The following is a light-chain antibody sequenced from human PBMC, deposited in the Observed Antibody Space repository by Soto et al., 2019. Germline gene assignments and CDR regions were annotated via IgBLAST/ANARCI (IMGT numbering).Light chain of an antibody. CDR3: QHYSSYPLS. CDR1: QTISSW. J-gene: IGKJ4*01. Sequence: DIQMTQSPSTLSASVGDRVTITYRASQTISSWLAWYQQKPGKAPKLMIYRASSLEGGVPSRFSGSGSGTEFTLAISSLQPDDFATYYCQHYSSYPLSFGGGTKVEIK. V-gene: IGKV1-5*03. CDR2: RAS.